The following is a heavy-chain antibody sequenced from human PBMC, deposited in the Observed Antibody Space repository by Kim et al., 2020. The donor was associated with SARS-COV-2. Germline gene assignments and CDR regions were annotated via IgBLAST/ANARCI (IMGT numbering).Heavy chain of an antibody. CDR2: YI. CDR3: ARGLGVNYFDN. D-gene: IGHD1-26*01. V-gene: IGHV3-11*05. J-gene: IGHJ4*02. Sequence: YIKSADSVKGRFTISRDNAENSLYLQMNSLRADDTAIYYCARGLGVNYFDNWGQGTLVTVSS.